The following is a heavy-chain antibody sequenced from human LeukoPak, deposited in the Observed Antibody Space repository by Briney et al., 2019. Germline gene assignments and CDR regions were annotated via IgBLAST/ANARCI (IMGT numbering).Heavy chain of an antibody. CDR1: GYRLSDYG. J-gene: IGHJ4*02. CDR3: ARDLGEGAKRDLDF. Sequence: GASVKVSCKTSGYRLSDYGISWVRQAPGHGLQWMGWINTYNGNTEYAQRLQGRATMTIDTATATAYLEVRSLISDDTAVYYCARDLGEGAKRDLDFWGQGTLVTVSS. V-gene: IGHV1-18*01. CDR2: INTYNGNT. D-gene: IGHD1-26*01.